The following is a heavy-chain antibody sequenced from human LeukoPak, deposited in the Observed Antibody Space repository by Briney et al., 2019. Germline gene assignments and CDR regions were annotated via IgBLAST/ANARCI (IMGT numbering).Heavy chain of an antibody. CDR3: ARGTTEGYFDY. CDR1: GGSFNGYY. J-gene: IGHJ4*02. CDR2: INHSGST. V-gene: IGHV4-34*01. D-gene: IGHD1-1*01. Sequence: SETLSLTCAVYGGSFNGYYWSWIRQPPGKGLEWIGEINHSGSTNYNPSLKSRVTISVDTSKNQFSLKLSSVTAADTAVYYCARGTTEGYFDYWGQGTLGTVSS.